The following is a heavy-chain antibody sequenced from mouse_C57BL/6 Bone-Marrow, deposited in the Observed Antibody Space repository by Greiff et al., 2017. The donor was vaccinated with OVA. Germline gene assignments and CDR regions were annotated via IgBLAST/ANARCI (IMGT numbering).Heavy chain of an antibody. V-gene: IGHV2-9-1*01. CDR2: IWTGGGT. Sequence: VKLMESGPGLVAPSQSLSITCTVSGFSLTSYAISWVRQPPGKGLEWLGVIWTGGGTNYNSALKSRLSISKDNSKSQVFLKMNSLQTDDTARYYCARKTGYGNYVLYAMDYWGQEPQSPSPQ. CDR1: GFSLTSYA. D-gene: IGHD2-10*02. J-gene: IGHJ4*01. CDR3: ARKTGYGNYVLYAMDY.